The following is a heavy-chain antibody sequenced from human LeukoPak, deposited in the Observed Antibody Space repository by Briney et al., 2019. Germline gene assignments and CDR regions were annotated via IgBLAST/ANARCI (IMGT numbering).Heavy chain of an antibody. Sequence: GGSLRLSCAASGFTFSSYAMSWVRQAPGKGLEWVSAISSSSSTIYYADSVKGRFTISRDNAKNSLYLQMNSLRAEDTAVYYCARGLGSVGHTYAYWGQGTLVTVSS. D-gene: IGHD5-18*01. CDR3: ARGLGSVGHTYAY. CDR2: ISSSSSTI. CDR1: GFTFSSYA. J-gene: IGHJ4*02. V-gene: IGHV3-48*04.